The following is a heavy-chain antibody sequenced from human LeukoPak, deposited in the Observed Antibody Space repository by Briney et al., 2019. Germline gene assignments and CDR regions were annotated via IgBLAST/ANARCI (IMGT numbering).Heavy chain of an antibody. CDR3: TITYDFWSGYGDY. D-gene: IGHD3-3*01. CDR1: GFTFSNAW. V-gene: IGHV3-15*01. J-gene: IGHJ4*02. CDR2: IKSKTDGGTT. Sequence: MSGGSLRLSCAASGFTFSNAWMSWVRQAPGKGLEWVGRIKSKTDGGTTDYAAPVKGRFTISRDDSKTTPYLQMNSLKTEDTAVYYCTITYDFWSGYGDYWGQGTLVTVSS.